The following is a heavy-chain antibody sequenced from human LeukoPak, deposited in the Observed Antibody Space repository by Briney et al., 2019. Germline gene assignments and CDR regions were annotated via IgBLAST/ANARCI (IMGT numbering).Heavy chain of an antibody. J-gene: IGHJ4*02. Sequence: GGSLRLSCAASGFTFSSYGMHWVRQAPDKGLEWVAVISYDGSNKYYTDSVKGRFNISRDNSKNTLYLQMNSLRAEDTAVYYCAKDRVRFCGSGQLGAYWGQGTLVTVSS. V-gene: IGHV3-30*18. CDR3: AKDRVRFCGSGQLGAY. D-gene: IGHD1-1*01. CDR1: GFTFSSYG. CDR2: ISYDGSNK.